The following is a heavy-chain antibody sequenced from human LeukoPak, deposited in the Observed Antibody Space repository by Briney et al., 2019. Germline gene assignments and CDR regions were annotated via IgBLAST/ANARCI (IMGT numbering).Heavy chain of an antibody. D-gene: IGHD4-17*01. CDR3: ARTTNYYFDY. CDR2: INIDGSST. J-gene: IGHJ4*02. V-gene: IGHV3-74*01. CDR1: GFTFTNYW. Sequence: GGSLRLSCAASGFTFTNYWIHWVRQAPGKGLVWVSLINIDGSSTTYADSVKGRFTISRDNAKNTVYLQMNSLRAEDTAVYYCARTTNYYFDYWGQGTLVTVSS.